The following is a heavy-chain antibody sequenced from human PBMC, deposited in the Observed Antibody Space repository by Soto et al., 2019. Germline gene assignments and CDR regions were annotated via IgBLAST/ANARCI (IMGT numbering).Heavy chain of an antibody. J-gene: IGHJ6*02. V-gene: IGHV4-59*01. CDR3: ARDLWGYCGTNCYPLDV. Sequence: PSETLCLTCTVSGGSISGYDLSWIRRPPGKGLEWIGYMYNSGSTVYNPPFKSRVTISVDTYKNQFSLKLSSVTAADTAIYYCARDLWGYCGTNCYPLDVWGQGTTVTVSS. CDR1: GGSISGYD. CDR2: MYNSGST. D-gene: IGHD2-21*02.